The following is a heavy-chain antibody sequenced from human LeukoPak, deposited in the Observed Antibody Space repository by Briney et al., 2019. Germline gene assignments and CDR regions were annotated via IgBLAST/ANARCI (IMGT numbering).Heavy chain of an antibody. CDR2: IKSKTDGGTT. CDR1: GFTFSNAW. CDR3: TAPRGWDYVWGSYRNTVDY. V-gene: IGHV3-15*01. Sequence: GGSLRLSCAASGFTFSNAWMSWVRQAPGKGLEWVGRIKSKTDGGTTDYAAPVKGRFTISRDDSKNTLYLQMNSLKTEDTAVYYCTAPRGWDYVWGSYRNTVDYGGQGTLVTVSS. J-gene: IGHJ4*02. D-gene: IGHD3-16*02.